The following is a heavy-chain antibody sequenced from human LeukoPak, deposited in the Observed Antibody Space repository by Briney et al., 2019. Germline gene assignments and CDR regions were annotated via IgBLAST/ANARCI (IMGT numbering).Heavy chain of an antibody. Sequence: GGSLRLSCAASGFTFSSYGMHWVRQAPGKGLEWVAVIWYDGSNKYYADSVKGRFTISRDNSKNTLYLQMNSLRTEDTAVYYCARKPSSGWTSFVRGHAYYFDYWGQGTLVTVSS. CDR2: IWYDGSNK. CDR3: ARKPSSGWTSFVRGHAYYFDY. D-gene: IGHD6-19*01. V-gene: IGHV3-33*01. J-gene: IGHJ4*02. CDR1: GFTFSSYG.